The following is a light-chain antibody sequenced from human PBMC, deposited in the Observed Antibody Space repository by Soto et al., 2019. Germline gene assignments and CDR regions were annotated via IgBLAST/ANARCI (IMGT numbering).Light chain of an antibody. J-gene: IGKJ1*01. Sequence: EIVLTQSPGPLSLSPGDRSTLSCRASQSVASNNLAWYQQKPGQSPRLLIYGASSRARGLPDRFTGSGSGTDFILTISRLEPEEFAVYYCQQYGSSPRTFGQGTKVEIK. V-gene: IGKV3-20*01. CDR2: GAS. CDR1: QSVASNN. CDR3: QQYGSSPRT.